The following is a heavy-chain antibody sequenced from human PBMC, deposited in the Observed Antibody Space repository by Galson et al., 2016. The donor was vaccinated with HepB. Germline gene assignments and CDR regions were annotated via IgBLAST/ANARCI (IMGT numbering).Heavy chain of an antibody. CDR2: IYYRGST. Sequence: SETLSLTCSVSGASITNTNYYWGWIRQPPGKGLEWIGSIYYRGSTYYTPSLKSRVTKSVDTSKNQFSLKLSSVIAADTAVYYCVAGYSSSWTGVDYWGQGTLVTVSS. V-gene: IGHV4-39*01. CDR1: GASITNTNYY. D-gene: IGHD6-13*01. CDR3: VAGYSSSWTGVDY. J-gene: IGHJ4*02.